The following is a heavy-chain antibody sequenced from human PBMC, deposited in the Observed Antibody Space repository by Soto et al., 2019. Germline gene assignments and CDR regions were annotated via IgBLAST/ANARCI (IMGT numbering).Heavy chain of an antibody. D-gene: IGHD2-15*01. CDR3: ISHSPEDMIRT. V-gene: IGHV3-73*01. Sequence: GGSLRLSCAASGFTFSGSSVHWVRQASGKGLEWVGRIRNKANSYATAYAASVRGRFTISRDDSKNTAFLQMNSLNTEDTAVYYCISHSPEDMIRTWGQGTLVTVPS. CDR1: GFTFSGSS. CDR2: IRNKANSYAT. J-gene: IGHJ4*02.